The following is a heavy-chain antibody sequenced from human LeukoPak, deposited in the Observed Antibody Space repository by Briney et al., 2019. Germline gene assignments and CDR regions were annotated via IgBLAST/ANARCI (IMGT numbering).Heavy chain of an antibody. V-gene: IGHV1-18*01. CDR1: GYTFTSSV. D-gene: IGHD2-2*01. Sequence: GASVKVSCKASGYTFTSSVISWVRQAPGQGLEWMGWISPYNDNTNYAQKLQGRVTMTTDTSTITAYMELRSLRSDDTAVYYCARALGYQLLSLWFDPWGQGTLVTVSS. J-gene: IGHJ5*02. CDR2: ISPYNDNT. CDR3: ARALGYQLLSLWFDP.